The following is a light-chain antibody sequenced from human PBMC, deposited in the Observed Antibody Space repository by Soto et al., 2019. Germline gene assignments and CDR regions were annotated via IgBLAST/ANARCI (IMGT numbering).Light chain of an antibody. CDR1: QSVSSN. J-gene: IGKJ5*01. Sequence: EIVMTQSPATLSVSPGERATLSCMASQSVSSNLAWYQQKPGQAPRLLIYGASTRAAGIPARFSGSGSGTDFTLTISSLEPEDSAIYYCQQRNIWPPVTFGQGTRLEIK. V-gene: IGKV3-15*01. CDR2: GAS. CDR3: QQRNIWPPVT.